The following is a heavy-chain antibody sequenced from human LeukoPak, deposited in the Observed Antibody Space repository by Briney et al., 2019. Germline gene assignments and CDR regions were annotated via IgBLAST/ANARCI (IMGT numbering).Heavy chain of an antibody. D-gene: IGHD4-23*01. CDR1: RFTFSRYG. CDR2: IYRGGNT. J-gene: IGHJ5*02. Sequence: GGSLRRSCAASRFTFSRYGMNWVRQTPGKGLEWVSVIYRGGNTYYADSVKGRFSISRDNSKNTVNLQMNSLRAEDTAVYYCATFSYAGNAGGSAGSWGQGTLVTVSS. V-gene: IGHV3-23*03. CDR3: ATFSYAGNAGGSAGS.